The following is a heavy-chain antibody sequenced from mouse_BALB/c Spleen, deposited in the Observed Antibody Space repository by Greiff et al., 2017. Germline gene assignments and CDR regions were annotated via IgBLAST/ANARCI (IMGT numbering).Heavy chain of an antibody. V-gene: IGHV5-6-5*01. Sequence: EVKVEESGGGLVKPGGSLKLSCAASGFTFSSYAMSWVRQTPEKRLEWVASISSGGSTYYPDSVKGRFTISRDNARNILYLQMSSLRSEDTAMYYCARGYYGSSFYYAMDYWGQGTSVTVSS. CDR1: GFTFSSYA. CDR3: ARGYYGSSFYYAMDY. D-gene: IGHD1-1*01. J-gene: IGHJ4*01. CDR2: ISSGGST.